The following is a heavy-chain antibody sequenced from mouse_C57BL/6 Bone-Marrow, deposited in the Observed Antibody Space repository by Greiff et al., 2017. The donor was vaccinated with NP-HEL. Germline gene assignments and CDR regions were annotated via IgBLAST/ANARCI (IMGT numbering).Heavy chain of an antibody. CDR1: GYAFSSYW. CDR2: YFPGDGDT. D-gene: IGHD2-3*01. Sequence: QVQLQQSGAELVKPGASVTISCKASGYAFSSYWLNWVKQRPGKGLQWIGQYFPGDGDTNYNGKFKGQATLTADKSSSTAYMQLSSLTSEDSAVYFCARGRGYDDGSFAYWGQGTLVTVSA. V-gene: IGHV1-80*01. J-gene: IGHJ3*01. CDR3: ARGRGYDDGSFAY.